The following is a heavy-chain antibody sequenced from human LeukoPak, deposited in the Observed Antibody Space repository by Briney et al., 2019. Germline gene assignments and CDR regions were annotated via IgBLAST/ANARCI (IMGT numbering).Heavy chain of an antibody. Sequence: GGSLRLSCVASGFTFTKCAMSWIRQAPGKGLEWVAIITATGDTAYYADSVKGRFTISRDNSRNTVYMQMDSLRAEDTAIYYCAGDRNSDWYSPLDYWGQGSQVTVAP. D-gene: IGHD6-19*01. CDR1: GFTFTKCA. CDR3: AGDRNSDWYSPLDY. J-gene: IGHJ4*02. V-gene: IGHV3-23*01. CDR2: ITATGDTA.